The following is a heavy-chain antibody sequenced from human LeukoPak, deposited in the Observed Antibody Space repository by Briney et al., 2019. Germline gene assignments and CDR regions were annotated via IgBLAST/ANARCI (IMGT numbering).Heavy chain of an antibody. CDR1: GFTFNRSW. Sequence: GGSLRLSCAASGFTFNRSWMVWVRQAPGKGLEWVASINQDGSKKYYVDSVEGRFTISRDNAKNSLYLQMNSLRAEDTAVYYCAREVRSAGSYWGQGTLVTVSS. CDR3: AREVRSAGSY. D-gene: IGHD6-13*01. CDR2: INQDGSKK. J-gene: IGHJ4*02. V-gene: IGHV3-7*01.